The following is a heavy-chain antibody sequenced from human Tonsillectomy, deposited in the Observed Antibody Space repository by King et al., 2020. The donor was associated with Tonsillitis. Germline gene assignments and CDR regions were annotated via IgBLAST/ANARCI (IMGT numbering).Heavy chain of an antibody. CDR3: ARSLDYGGNRFDY. J-gene: IGHJ4*02. CDR1: GGTFSSHA. Sequence: QLVQSGAEVKKPGSSVKVSCEASGGTFSSHAIIWVRQAPGQGLEWMGGITPIFGSTNYAPQFQGRVTISAAESTSTAYMELSSLRFEDTAVYYCARSLDYGGNRFDYWGQGTLVTVSS. D-gene: IGHD4-23*01. CDR2: ITPIFGST. V-gene: IGHV1-69*12.